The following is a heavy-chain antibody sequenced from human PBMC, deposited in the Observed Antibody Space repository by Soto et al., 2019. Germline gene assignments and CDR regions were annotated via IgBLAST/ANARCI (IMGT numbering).Heavy chain of an antibody. J-gene: IGHJ4*02. CDR3: ARSEAGSSYYFDY. V-gene: IGHV5-51*01. D-gene: IGHD6-19*01. CDR2: IYPGDSDT. Sequence: PGESLKISCKGSGYSFTSQWIGWVRKMPGRGLEWMGIIYPGDSDTRYSPSFLGQVTISADKSISTAYLQWSSLNPSDTAMYYCARSEAGSSYYFDYWGQGTLVTVSS. CDR1: GYSFTSQW.